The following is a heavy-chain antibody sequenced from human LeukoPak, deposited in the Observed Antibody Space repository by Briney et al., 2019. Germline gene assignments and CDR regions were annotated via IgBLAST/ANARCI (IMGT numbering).Heavy chain of an antibody. CDR1: GGSFSGYY. J-gene: IGHJ3*02. D-gene: IGHD5-24*01. CDR3: ARHGPVETATDAFDI. Sequence: SETLSLTCAVYGGSFSGYYWSWIRQPPGKGLEWIGEINHSGSTNYNPSLKSRVTISVDTSKNQFSLKLSSVTAADTAVYYCARHGPVETATDAFDIWGHGTMVTVSS. CDR2: INHSGST. V-gene: IGHV4-34*01.